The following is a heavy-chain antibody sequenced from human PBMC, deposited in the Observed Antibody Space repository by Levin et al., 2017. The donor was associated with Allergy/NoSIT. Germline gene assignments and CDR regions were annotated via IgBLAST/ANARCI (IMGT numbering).Heavy chain of an antibody. Sequence: GGSLRLSCAASGFTFSSYGMHWVRQAPGKGLEWVAVIWYDGSNKYYADSVKGRFTISRDNSKNTLYLQMNSLRAEDTAVYYCARGWAFYDILTGYYYFDYWGQGTLVTVSS. CDR1: GFTFSSYG. CDR3: ARGWAFYDILTGYYYFDY. D-gene: IGHD3-9*01. V-gene: IGHV3-33*01. J-gene: IGHJ4*02. CDR2: IWYDGSNK.